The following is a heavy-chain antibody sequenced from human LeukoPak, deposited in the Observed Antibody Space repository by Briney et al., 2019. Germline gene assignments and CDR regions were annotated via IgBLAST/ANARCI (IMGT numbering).Heavy chain of an antibody. CDR1: GFTFSSYW. CDR2: IKQDGSEK. V-gene: IGHV3-7*01. CDR3: ARTLGSSWCPTYFDY. Sequence: SGGSLRLSCAASGFTFSSYWMSWVRQAPGKGLEWVANIKQDGSEKYYVDSVKGRFTISRDNAKNSLYLQMNSLRAEDTAVYYCARTLGSSWCPTYFDYWGQGTLVTVSS. D-gene: IGHD6-13*01. J-gene: IGHJ4*02.